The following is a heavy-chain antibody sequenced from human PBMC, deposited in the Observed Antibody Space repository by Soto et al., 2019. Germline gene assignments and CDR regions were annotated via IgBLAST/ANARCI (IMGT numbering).Heavy chain of an antibody. Sequence: QVQLVQSGAEVKKPGSSVKFSCKASGGTFSSYAISWVRQAPGQGLEWMGGIIPISGTANYAQKFQGRVTISADESTSKAYMQLSSLSSEHTAVYYCARAASSSYGAAFDSWGKGTIVTVSS. CDR1: GGTFSSYA. CDR3: ARAASSSYGAAFDS. J-gene: IGHJ3*02. D-gene: IGHD6-6*01. V-gene: IGHV1-69*01. CDR2: IIPISGTA.